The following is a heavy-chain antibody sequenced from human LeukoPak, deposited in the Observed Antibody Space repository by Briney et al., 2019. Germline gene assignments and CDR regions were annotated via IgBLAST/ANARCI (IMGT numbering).Heavy chain of an antibody. V-gene: IGHV3-23*01. CDR3: ARERQLAH. CDR1: GFTFRNYA. CDR2: MSGSGGST. D-gene: IGHD1-1*01. J-gene: IGHJ4*02. Sequence: GGSLRLSCAASGFTFRNYAMSWVRQAPGKGLEWVSSMSGSGGSTYYADSVKGRFTISRDNAKNSLYLQMNSLRAEDTAMYYCARERQLAHWGRGTLVTVSS.